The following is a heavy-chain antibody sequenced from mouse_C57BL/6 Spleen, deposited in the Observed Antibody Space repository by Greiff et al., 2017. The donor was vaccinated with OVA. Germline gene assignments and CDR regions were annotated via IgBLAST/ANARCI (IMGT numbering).Heavy chain of an antibody. Sequence: VQLKESGPGLVKPSQSLSLTCSVPGYSITSGYYWNWIRQFPGNKLEWMGYISYDGSNNYNPSLKNRIAITRDTSKNQFFLKLNSGTTEDTATYYCARRHSNYGAMDYWGQGTSVTVSS. V-gene: IGHV3-6*01. D-gene: IGHD2-5*01. CDR2: ISYDGSN. CDR3: ARRHSNYGAMDY. CDR1: GYSITSGYY. J-gene: IGHJ4*01.